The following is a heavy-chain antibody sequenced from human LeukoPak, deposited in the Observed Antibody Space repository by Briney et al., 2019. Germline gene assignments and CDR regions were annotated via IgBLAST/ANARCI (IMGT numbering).Heavy chain of an antibody. CDR2: INWNGGST. D-gene: IGHD5-18*01. Sequence: TGGSLRLSCAASGFTFDDYGMSWVRQAPGKGLEWVSGINWNGGSTGYADSVKGRFTISRDNSKNTLYLQMNSLRAEDTAVYYCAKRYSYGDYYFDYWGQGTLVTVSS. J-gene: IGHJ4*02. CDR1: GFTFDDYG. CDR3: AKRYSYGDYYFDY. V-gene: IGHV3-20*04.